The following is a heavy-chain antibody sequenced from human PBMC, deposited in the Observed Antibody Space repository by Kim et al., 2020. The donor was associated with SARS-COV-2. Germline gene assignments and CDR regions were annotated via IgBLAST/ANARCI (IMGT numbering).Heavy chain of an antibody. CDR2: IWYDGSNK. J-gene: IGHJ6*02. CDR1: GFTFSSYA. CDR3: AKELSDSSGFSNYYYYGMYV. Sequence: GGSLRLSCAASGFTFSSYAMHWVRQAPGKGLEWVAVIWYDGSNKYYADSVKGRFTISRDNSKNTLYLQMNSLRAEDTAVYYCAKELSDSSGFSNYYYYGMYVWGQGDTCTVS. V-gene: IGHV3-33*06. D-gene: IGHD3-22*01.